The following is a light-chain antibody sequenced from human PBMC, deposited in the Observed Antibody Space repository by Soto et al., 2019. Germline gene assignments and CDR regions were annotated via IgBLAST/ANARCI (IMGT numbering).Light chain of an antibody. CDR3: LQDNKYPLT. J-gene: IGKJ4*01. Sequence: EIVMTQSPATLSVSPGERATLSCRASQSVSSDLAWYHQKPGQAPRLLIYGASTRATGIPARFSGSGSGTEFTLTITSLQPEDFATYHCLQDNKYPLTFGGGTKVDIK. CDR1: QSVSSD. V-gene: IGKV3-15*01. CDR2: GAS.